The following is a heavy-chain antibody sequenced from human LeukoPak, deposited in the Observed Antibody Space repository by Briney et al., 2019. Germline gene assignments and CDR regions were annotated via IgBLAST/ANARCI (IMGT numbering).Heavy chain of an antibody. Sequence: GGSLRLSCAASGFTFSSFWMSWVRQAPGKGLEWVANIKTEGSEKYYVDFVKGRFTISRDNAKNSLYLQMNSLRAEDTAVYYCTRNRGLDVWGQGTTVTVSS. J-gene: IGHJ6*02. CDR1: GFTFSSFW. D-gene: IGHD6-25*01. V-gene: IGHV3-7*01. CDR2: IKTEGSEK. CDR3: TRNRGLDV.